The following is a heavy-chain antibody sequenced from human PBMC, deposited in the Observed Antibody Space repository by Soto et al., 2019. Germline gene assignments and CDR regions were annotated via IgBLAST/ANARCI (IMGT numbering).Heavy chain of an antibody. V-gene: IGHV4-34*01. CDR1: GGSFSGYY. CDR3: ARAGITMVRGVIGTYYMDV. Sequence: SETLSLTCAVYGGSFSGYYWSWIRQPPGKGLEWIGEINHSGSTNYNPSLKSRVTISVDTSKNQFSLKLSSVTAADTAVYYCARAGITMVRGVIGTYYMDVWGKGTTVTVSS. CDR2: INHSGST. J-gene: IGHJ6*03. D-gene: IGHD3-10*01.